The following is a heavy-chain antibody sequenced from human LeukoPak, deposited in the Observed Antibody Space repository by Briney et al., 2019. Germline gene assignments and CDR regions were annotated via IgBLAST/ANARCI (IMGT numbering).Heavy chain of an antibody. CDR2: IYYSGST. Sequence: MASETLSLTCTVSGDSITSDYYWGWIRQPPGRGLEWIGNIYYSGSTFYNPSLKSRVTISVDTFKNQFSLKLSSVTAADTAVYYCARFMVRGLIVDYWGQGTLVTVSS. CDR3: ARFMVRGLIVDY. D-gene: IGHD3-10*01. CDR1: GDSITSDYY. J-gene: IGHJ4*02. V-gene: IGHV4-39*01.